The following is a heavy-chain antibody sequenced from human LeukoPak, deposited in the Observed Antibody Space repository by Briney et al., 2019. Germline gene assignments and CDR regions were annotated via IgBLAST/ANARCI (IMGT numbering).Heavy chain of an antibody. CDR1: GYTFTSYY. V-gene: IGHV1-46*03. D-gene: IGHD4-17*01. Sequence: WASVNVSCKASGYTFTSYYMHWVRQAPGQGLEWMGMINPSGGSTSYAQKFQGRVTMTRDTSTSTVYMELTSLRSEDTAVYYCATESYYGDSRFYYYYGMDVWGQGTTVTVS. CDR2: INPSGGST. CDR3: ATESYYGDSRFYYYYGMDV. J-gene: IGHJ6*02.